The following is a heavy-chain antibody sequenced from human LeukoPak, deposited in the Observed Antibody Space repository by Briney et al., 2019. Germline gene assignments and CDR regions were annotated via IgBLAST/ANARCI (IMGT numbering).Heavy chain of an antibody. CDR2: ISGSSTYT. Sequence: GGSLRLSCAASGFTSSDYYMSWIRQAPGKGLEWVSYISGSSTYTNYADSVKGRFTISRDNAKKTLYLQMNSLRAEDTAMYYCARGHNYGMDVWGQGTTVTVSS. CDR3: ARGHNYGMDV. V-gene: IGHV3-11*06. J-gene: IGHJ6*02. CDR1: GFTSSDYY.